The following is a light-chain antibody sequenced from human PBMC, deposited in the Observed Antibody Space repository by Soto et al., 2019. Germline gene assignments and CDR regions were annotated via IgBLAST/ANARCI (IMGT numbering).Light chain of an antibody. CDR3: CSYAGSSSWV. CDR2: EGS. Sequence: ALTQPASVSGSPGQSITLSCTGTSSDVGSYNLVSWYQQHPGKAPKLMIYEGSKRPSGVSNRFSGSKSGNTASLTISGLQAEDEADYYCCSYAGSSSWVFGGGTKLTVL. J-gene: IGLJ3*02. V-gene: IGLV2-23*01. CDR1: SSDVGSYNL.